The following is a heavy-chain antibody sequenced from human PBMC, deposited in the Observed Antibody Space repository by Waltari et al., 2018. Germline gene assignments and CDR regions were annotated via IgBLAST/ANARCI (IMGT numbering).Heavy chain of an antibody. J-gene: IGHJ4*02. Sequence: QVQLQESGPGLVRPSEILSLTCGVSGYSISSGYYWGWIRQPPGKGLEWIGSIYRSGTTYSNPSLESRVTMSVDTSKNQFSLKMSPVTAADTAVYYCTRRYTRRDYSPFDFWGQGTLVTVSS. CDR3: TRRYTRRDYSPFDF. CDR1: GYSISSGYY. V-gene: IGHV4-38-2*01. CDR2: IYRSGTT. D-gene: IGHD4-4*01.